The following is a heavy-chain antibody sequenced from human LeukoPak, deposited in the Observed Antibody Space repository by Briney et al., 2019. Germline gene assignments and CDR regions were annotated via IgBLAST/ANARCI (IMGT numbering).Heavy chain of an antibody. J-gene: IGHJ6*02. CDR2: ISHSGST. D-gene: IGHD3-16*01. Sequence: SETLSLTCAVYGGSFSDYFWSWIRQPPGKGLEWIGEISHSGSTTYNPSLRSRVTISGDSSKKQFSLKLSSVTAADTAVYYCAKGEKLSFRFRSYFYGMDVWGQGTTVTVSS. CDR3: AKGEKLSFRFRSYFYGMDV. CDR1: GGSFSDYF. V-gene: IGHV4-34*01.